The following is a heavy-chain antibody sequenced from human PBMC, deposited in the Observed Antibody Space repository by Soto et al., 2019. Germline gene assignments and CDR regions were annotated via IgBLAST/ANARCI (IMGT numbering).Heavy chain of an antibody. CDR3: LFFLSQNLCFGDFLSPLVY. V-gene: IGHV3-7*01. D-gene: IGHD3-10*01. CDR2: IKQDGSEK. CDR1: GFTFSGYW. Sequence: GGSLRLSCAASGFTFSGYWMSWVRQAPGKGLEWVANIKQDGSEKYYVDSVKGRFTISRDNAKNSLYLQMNSLRAEDTAGYFFLFFLSQNLCFGDFLSPLVYWGQGPLFPVSS. J-gene: IGHJ4*02.